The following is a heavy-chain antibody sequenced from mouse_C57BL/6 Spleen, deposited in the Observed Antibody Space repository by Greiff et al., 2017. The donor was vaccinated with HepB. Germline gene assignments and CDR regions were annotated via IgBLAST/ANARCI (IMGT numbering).Heavy chain of an antibody. CDR2: FHPYNDDT. D-gene: IGHD1-1*01. CDR3: ARGGYYGSSYVWYFDV. CDR1: GYTFTTYP. V-gene: IGHV1-47*01. J-gene: IGHJ1*03. Sequence: VQLQQSGAELVKPGASVKMSCKASGYTFTTYPIEWMKQNHGKSLEWIGNFHPYNDDTKYNEKFKGKATLTVEKSSSTVYLELSRLTSDDSAVYYCARGGYYGSSYVWYFDVWGTGTTVTVSS.